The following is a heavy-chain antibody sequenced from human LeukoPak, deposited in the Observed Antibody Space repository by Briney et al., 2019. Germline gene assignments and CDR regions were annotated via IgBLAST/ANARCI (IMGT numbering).Heavy chain of an antibody. Sequence: ASVKVSCKTSGYTFIGDYIHWVRQAPGKGLEWVGCINPDGGVTKYAQNLQVKVIMTSNTSISTAYMGLYGMKSDVPALYFCAKVNSYASGSFRYWGQGRLVTVS. D-gene: IGHD3-10*01. CDR3: AKVNSYASGSFRY. CDR2: INPDGGVT. CDR1: GYTFIGDY. J-gene: IGHJ4*02. V-gene: IGHV1-2*02.